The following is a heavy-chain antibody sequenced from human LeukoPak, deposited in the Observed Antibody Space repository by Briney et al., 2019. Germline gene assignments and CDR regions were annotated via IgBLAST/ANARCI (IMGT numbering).Heavy chain of an antibody. J-gene: IGHJ4*02. V-gene: IGHV4-59*08. CDR1: GGSITSYY. CDR3: ARGETNFDY. CDR2: IYYSGST. D-gene: IGHD3-16*01. Sequence: PSETLSLTCSVSGGSITSYYWSWIRQPPGKGLEWIGYIYYSGSTNYNPSLKSRVTISVDTSKNQFSLKLSSVTAADTAVYYCARGETNFDYWGQGTLVTVSS.